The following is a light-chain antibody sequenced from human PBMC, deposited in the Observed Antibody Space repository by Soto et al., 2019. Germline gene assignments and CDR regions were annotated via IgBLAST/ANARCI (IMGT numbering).Light chain of an antibody. CDR3: QQYNSWPWT. Sequence: EIVLTQSPGTLSLSPGERATLSCRASQSVSSSYLAWYQQKPGQPPRLLIYGASTRATGIPARFSGSGSGTDFTLTISSLQSEDFAVYYCQQYNSWPWTFGQGTKVDI. V-gene: IGKV3-15*01. CDR1: QSVSSSY. J-gene: IGKJ1*01. CDR2: GAS.